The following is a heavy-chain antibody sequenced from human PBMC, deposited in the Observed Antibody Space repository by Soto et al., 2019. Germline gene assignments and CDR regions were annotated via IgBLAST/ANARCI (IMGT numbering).Heavy chain of an antibody. CDR2: LYYTGTT. D-gene: IGHD3-10*01. J-gene: IGHJ4*02. V-gene: IGHV4-39*01. CDR3: ARHKRYFGSGID. CDR1: GDSITSSGSY. Sequence: QLQLQESGPGLVKPSEALSLTCIVSGDSITSSGSYWGWIRQPPGKGLEWIGSLYYTGTTYYNPSLKSRLTISVDTSKNHFSLELSSVTAADTAVYYCARHKRYFGSGIDWGRGTLVTVSS.